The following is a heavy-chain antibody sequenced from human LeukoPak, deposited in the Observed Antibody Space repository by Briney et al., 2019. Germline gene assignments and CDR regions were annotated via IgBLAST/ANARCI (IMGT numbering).Heavy chain of an antibody. J-gene: IGHJ4*02. V-gene: IGHV4-34*01. CDR3: ARGVAAAQYGY. CDR1: GGSLSGYY. D-gene: IGHD6-13*01. CDR2: INHSGTT. Sequence: SETLSLTCAVYGGSLSGYYWSWIRQPPGKGLEWIGEINHSGTTNYNPSLKSRVTISVDTSKNQFSLKLSSVTAADTAVYYCARGVAAAQYGYWGQGTLVTVSS.